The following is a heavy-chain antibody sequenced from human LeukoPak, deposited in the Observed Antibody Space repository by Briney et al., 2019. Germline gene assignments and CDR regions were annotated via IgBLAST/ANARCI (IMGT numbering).Heavy chain of an antibody. Sequence: ASVKVSCNASGYTFTGYYIHWVRQPPGQGLEWMGWISPNSGDTNYAQKFQGRVTVTRDTSISTAYMEVSRLRSDDTAVYYCARGVAVAAPCPGYWGQGTLITVSS. D-gene: IGHD2-15*01. J-gene: IGHJ4*02. CDR1: GYTFTGYY. V-gene: IGHV1-2*02. CDR3: ARGVAVAAPCPGY. CDR2: ISPNSGDT.